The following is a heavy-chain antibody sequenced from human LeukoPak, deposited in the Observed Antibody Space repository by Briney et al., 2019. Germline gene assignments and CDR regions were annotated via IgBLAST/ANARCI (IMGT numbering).Heavy chain of an antibody. J-gene: IGHJ4*02. D-gene: IGHD6-19*01. CDR2: XXXXSGNI. CDR3: AKDRRLSIAVAGGGFDY. CDR1: GFTFXDXA. V-gene: IGHV3-9*01. Sequence: GGSLRLSCAASGFTFXDXAMHWVRQAPGKGLEXXXXXXXXSGNIGYXXXXXXRXTISRDNAXNSLYLQMNSLRAKDTALYYCAKDRRLSIAVAGGGFDYWGQGTLVTVSS.